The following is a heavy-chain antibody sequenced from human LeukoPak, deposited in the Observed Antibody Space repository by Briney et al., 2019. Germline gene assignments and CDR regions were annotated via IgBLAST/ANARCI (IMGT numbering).Heavy chain of an antibody. J-gene: IGHJ4*02. V-gene: IGHV3-7*01. CDR1: GFTFDKYA. Sequence: GGSLSLSCAASGFTFDKYAMSWVRRAPGKGLEWVASIHQHGNEKYFVDSVRGRFTISRDDAKNSLYLQMSSLRAEDTAVYYCATLNGPLFEYWGQGTLVTVSS. D-gene: IGHD2-8*01. CDR2: IHQHGNEK. CDR3: ATLNGPLFEY.